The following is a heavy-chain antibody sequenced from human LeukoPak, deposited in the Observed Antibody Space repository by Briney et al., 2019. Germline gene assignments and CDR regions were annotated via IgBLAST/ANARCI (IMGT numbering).Heavy chain of an antibody. CDR1: GGSISSYY. CDR3: ARGEYYFDY. J-gene: IGHJ4*02. V-gene: IGHV4-59*01. Sequence: SETLSRTCTVSGGSISSYYWSWIRQPPGKGLEWIGYIHYSGSTNYNPSLKSRVTISVDTSKNQFSLKLSSVTAADTAVYYCARGEYYFDYWGQGTLVTVSS. CDR2: IHYSGST. D-gene: IGHD2/OR15-2a*01.